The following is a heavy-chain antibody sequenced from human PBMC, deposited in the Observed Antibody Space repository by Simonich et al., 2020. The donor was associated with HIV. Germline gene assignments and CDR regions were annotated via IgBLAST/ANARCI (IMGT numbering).Heavy chain of an antibody. J-gene: IGHJ4*02. CDR3: ARGFYQRLYYFDY. Sequence: QVQLQQWGAGLWKPSETLSPTCAVYGGSFSGYYWSWFRQPPGTGREWIGKINHSGSTNYNPSLKSRVTISVDTSKNQFSLKLSSVTAADTAVYYCARGFYQRLYYFDYWGQGTLVTVSS. CDR2: INHSGST. D-gene: IGHD2-2*01. CDR1: GGSFSGYY. V-gene: IGHV4-34*01.